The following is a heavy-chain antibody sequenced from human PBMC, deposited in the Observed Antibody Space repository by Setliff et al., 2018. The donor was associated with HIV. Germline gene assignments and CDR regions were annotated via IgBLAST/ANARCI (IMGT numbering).Heavy chain of an antibody. CDR2: ISTYNGNT. D-gene: IGHD6-6*01. Sequence: ASVKVSCKTSGYSFVSYGISWVRQAPGQGLEWMGWISTYNGNTNYAQNLQGRVTMTTDTSTSTAYMELRSLTSDDTAVYYCARDPAPSSASYFQHWGQGTPVTVSS. CDR1: GYSFVSYG. J-gene: IGHJ1*01. CDR3: ARDPAPSSASYFQH. V-gene: IGHV1-18*01.